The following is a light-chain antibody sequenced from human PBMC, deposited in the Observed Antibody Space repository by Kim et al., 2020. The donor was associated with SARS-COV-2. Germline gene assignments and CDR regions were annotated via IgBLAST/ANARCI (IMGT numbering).Light chain of an antibody. CDR2: AAS. V-gene: IGKV1-39*01. J-gene: IGKJ2*01. CDR3: QQSYSTPRT. Sequence: SESVGDRVTITCRASQSISTYLNWYQKKPGRAPKLLIFAASNFESGVPSRFSGSGSGTEFTLIISSLQVEDFATYYCQQSYSTPRTFGQGTKLEI. CDR1: QSISTY.